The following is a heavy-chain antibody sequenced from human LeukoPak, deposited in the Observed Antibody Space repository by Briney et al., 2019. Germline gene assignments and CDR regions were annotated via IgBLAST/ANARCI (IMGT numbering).Heavy chain of an antibody. CDR2: IYYSGST. Sequence: PSETLSLTCTVSGGSISSYYWSWIRQPPGKGLEWIGYIYYSGSTNYNPSLKSRVTISVDTSKNQFSLKLSSVTAADTAVYFCARHYRAAAGTFVWFDPWGQGTLVTVSS. CDR3: ARHYRAAAGTFVWFDP. V-gene: IGHV4-59*01. J-gene: IGHJ5*02. D-gene: IGHD6-13*01. CDR1: GGSISSYY.